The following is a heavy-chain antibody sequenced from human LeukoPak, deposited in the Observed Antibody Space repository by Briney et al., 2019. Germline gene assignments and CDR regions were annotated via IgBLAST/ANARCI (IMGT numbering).Heavy chain of an antibody. CDR1: GGSFSGYY. V-gene: IGHV4-34*01. CDR3: ARVGIVATISYYYYYMDV. CDR2: INHSGGT. Sequence: SETLSLTCAVYGGSFSGYYWSWIRQPPGKGLEWIGEINHSGGTNYNPSLKSRVTISVDTSKNQFSLKLSSVTAADTAVYYCARVGIVATISYYYYYMDVWGKGTTVTVSS. D-gene: IGHD5-12*01. J-gene: IGHJ6*03.